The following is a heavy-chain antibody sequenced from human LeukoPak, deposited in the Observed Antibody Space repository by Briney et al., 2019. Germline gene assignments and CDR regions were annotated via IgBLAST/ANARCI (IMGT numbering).Heavy chain of an antibody. J-gene: IGHJ4*02. V-gene: IGHV4-34*01. Sequence: SETLSLTCAVYGGSFSGYYWSWIRQPPGKGLEWIGEINHSGSTNYNPSLKSRVTISVDTSKNQFSLKLSSVTAADTAVYYCAGEGSYGFPHYFDYWGQGTLVTVSS. CDR3: AGEGSYGFPHYFDY. CDR1: GGSFSGYY. CDR2: INHSGST. D-gene: IGHD5-18*01.